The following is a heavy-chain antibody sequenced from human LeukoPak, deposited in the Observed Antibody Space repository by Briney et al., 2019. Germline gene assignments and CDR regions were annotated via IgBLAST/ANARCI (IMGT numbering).Heavy chain of an antibody. J-gene: IGHJ5*02. V-gene: IGHV1-69*05. D-gene: IGHD1-7*01. CDR1: GYTFTGFY. Sequence: SVKVSCKASGYTFTGFYLHWVRQAPGQGLEWMGGIIPIFGTANYAQKFQGRVTITTDESTSTAYMELSSLRSEDTAVYYCARDNYAGANWFDPWGQGTLVTVSS. CDR2: IIPIFGTA. CDR3: ARDNYAGANWFDP.